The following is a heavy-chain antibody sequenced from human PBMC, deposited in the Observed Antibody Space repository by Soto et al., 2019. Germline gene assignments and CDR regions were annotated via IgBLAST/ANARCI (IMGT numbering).Heavy chain of an antibody. CDR2: IIPIFGTA. Sequence: SVKVSCKASGGTFSSYAISWVRQAPGQGLGWMGGIIPIFGTANYAQKFQGRVTITADESTSTAYMELSSLRSEDTAVYYCARDPTYYYDSSGYYLLDYWGQGTLVTVSS. CDR3: ARDPTYYYDSSGYYLLDY. V-gene: IGHV1-69*13. CDR1: GGTFSSYA. J-gene: IGHJ4*02. D-gene: IGHD3-22*01.